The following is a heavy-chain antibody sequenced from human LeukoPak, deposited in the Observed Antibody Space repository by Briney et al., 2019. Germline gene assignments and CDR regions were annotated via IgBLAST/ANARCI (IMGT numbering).Heavy chain of an antibody. CDR1: GGSISSGSYY. J-gene: IGHJ4*02. CDR3: AREYYYDSSGYMGHYFDY. V-gene: IGHV4-61*02. Sequence: SETLSLTCTVSGGSISSGSYYWSWIRQPAGKGLEWIGRIYTSGSTNYIPSLNSRVTLSLDTSKNQFSLNLSSVTAADTAVYYCAREYYYDSSGYMGHYFDYWGQGTLVTVSS. CDR2: IYTSGST. D-gene: IGHD3-22*01.